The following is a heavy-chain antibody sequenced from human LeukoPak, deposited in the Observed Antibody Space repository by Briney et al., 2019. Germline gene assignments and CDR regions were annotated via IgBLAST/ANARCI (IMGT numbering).Heavy chain of an antibody. CDR2: INYSGCT. J-gene: IGHJ4*02. V-gene: IGHV4-34*01. D-gene: IGHD2-2*01. Sequence: PSETLSLTCAVYGGSFSGYYWSWIRQPPGKGLEWIGYINYSGCTNYNPSLKGRVTISVDTSRNQFSLKLSSVTAADTAVYYCARGDRVGKRHYFDYWGQGTLVTVSS. CDR1: GGSFSGYY. CDR3: ARGDRVGKRHYFDY.